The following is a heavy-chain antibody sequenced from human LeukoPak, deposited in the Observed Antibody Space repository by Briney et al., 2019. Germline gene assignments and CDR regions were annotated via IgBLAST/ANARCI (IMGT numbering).Heavy chain of an antibody. J-gene: IGHJ4*02. D-gene: IGHD5-12*01. CDR3: AKTRLATIPFQSFDY. Sequence: PGGSLRLSCVASGFSFNTYDMNWVRQAPGKGLEWVSYISSSGTTIHYADSVWGRFTVSRDNARNSVYLQMNGLRADDTAVYSCAKTRLATIPFQSFDYWGQGTLVTVSS. CDR2: ISSSGTTI. V-gene: IGHV3-48*01. CDR1: GFSFNTYD.